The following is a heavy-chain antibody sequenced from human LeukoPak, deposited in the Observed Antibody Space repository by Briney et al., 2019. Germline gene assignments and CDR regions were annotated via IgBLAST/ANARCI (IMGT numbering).Heavy chain of an antibody. D-gene: IGHD3-22*01. CDR3: ARDGSVVIRRFDY. CDR2: ISSSNSYI. CDR1: GFTFSSYN. J-gene: IGHJ4*02. Sequence: GGSLRLSCAASGFTFSSYNMNWVRQAPGNGLEWVSSISSSNSYIYYADSVKGRFTISRDNAKNSLYLQMNSLRAEDTAVYYCARDGSVVIRRFDYWGRGTLVAVSS. V-gene: IGHV3-21*01.